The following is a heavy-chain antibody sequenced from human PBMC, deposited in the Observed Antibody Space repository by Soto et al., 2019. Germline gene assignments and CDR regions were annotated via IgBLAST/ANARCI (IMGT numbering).Heavy chain of an antibody. Sequence: GGSLRLSCAASGFTFSSYSMNWVRQAPGKGLEWVSSISSSSSYIYYADSVKGRFTISRDNAKNSLYLQMNSLRAEDTAVYYCAAGGSSSWYYFDYWGQGTLVTVSS. CDR3: AAGGSSSWYYFDY. CDR2: ISSSSSYI. D-gene: IGHD6-13*01. J-gene: IGHJ4*02. CDR1: GFTFSSYS. V-gene: IGHV3-21*01.